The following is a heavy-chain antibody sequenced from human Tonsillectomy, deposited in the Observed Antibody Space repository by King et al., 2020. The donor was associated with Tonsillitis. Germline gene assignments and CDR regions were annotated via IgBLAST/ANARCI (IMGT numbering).Heavy chain of an antibody. D-gene: IGHD1-26*01. J-gene: IGHJ3*02. V-gene: IGHV3-43*01. CDR2: IDRDGGTT. CDR1: GSTFDDYT. CDR3: AKGIVRTNPWAFDI. Sequence: VQLVESGGVVVQPGGSLRLSCAASGSTFDDYTMHWVRQAPGKGLEWVSLIDRDGGTTYYGDSVKGRFTISRDNSKNSLYLQMNSLRTEDTALYYCAKGIVRTNPWAFDIWGQGTMVTVSS.